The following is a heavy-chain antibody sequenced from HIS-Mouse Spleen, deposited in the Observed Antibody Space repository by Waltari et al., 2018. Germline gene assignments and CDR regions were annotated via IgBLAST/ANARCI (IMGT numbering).Heavy chain of an antibody. CDR3: AREPLRDGYNSYYYYGMDV. CDR2: INPNSGGT. Sequence: QVQLVQSGAEVKKPGASVKVSCKASGYTFTGDYMHRVRQAPGQGLEWMGWINPNSGGTNYAQKFQGRVTMTRDTSISTAYMELSRLRSDDTAVYYCAREPLRDGYNSYYYYGMDVWGQGTTVTVSS. J-gene: IGHJ6*02. D-gene: IGHD5-12*01. V-gene: IGHV1-2*02. CDR1: GYTFTGDY.